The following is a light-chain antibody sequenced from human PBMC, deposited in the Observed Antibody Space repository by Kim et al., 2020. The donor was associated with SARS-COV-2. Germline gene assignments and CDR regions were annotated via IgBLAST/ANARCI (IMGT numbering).Light chain of an antibody. CDR1: QSVSSSY. V-gene: IGKV3-20*01. CDR2: GAS. J-gene: IGKJ4*01. CDR3: QQHGSTPPLT. Sequence: EIVLTQSPGTLSLSPGERATLSCRASQSVSSSYLAWYQQKSGQAPRLLIYGASSRATGIPDRFSGSGSGTDFTLTISRLEPEDFAVYFCQQHGSTPPLTFGGGTKVEIK.